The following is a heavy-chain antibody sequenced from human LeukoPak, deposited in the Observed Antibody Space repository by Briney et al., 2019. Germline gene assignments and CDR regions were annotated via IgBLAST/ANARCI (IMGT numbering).Heavy chain of an antibody. Sequence: PGGSLRLACAASGFRFSSYAMSWVRPAPGKGLEGVSAISGSCVSTYYADSVKGRFTVSRHNSKNALSLPMNGLRAEDTAVYYCARDIGIAAAGRDYWGQGTLVTVSS. CDR2: ISGSCVST. D-gene: IGHD6-13*01. J-gene: IGHJ4*02. CDR3: ARDIGIAAAGRDY. CDR1: GFRFSSYA. V-gene: IGHV3-23*01.